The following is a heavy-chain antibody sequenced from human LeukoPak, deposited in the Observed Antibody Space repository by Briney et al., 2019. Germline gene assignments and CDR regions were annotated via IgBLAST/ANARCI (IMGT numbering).Heavy chain of an antibody. CDR1: GGSISSYY. V-gene: IGHV4-59*08. CDR2: IYYSGST. CDR3: ARLGYDFWSGYYWFDP. Sequence: SETLSLTCTVSGGSISSYYWSWIRQPPGKGLEWIGYIYYSGSTNYNPSLKSRVTISVDTSKNQFSLKLSSVTAADMAVYYCARLGYDFWSGYYWFDPWGQGTLVTVSS. D-gene: IGHD3-3*01. J-gene: IGHJ5*02.